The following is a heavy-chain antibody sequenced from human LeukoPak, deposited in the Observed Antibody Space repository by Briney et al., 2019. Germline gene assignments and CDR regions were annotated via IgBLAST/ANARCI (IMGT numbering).Heavy chain of an antibody. CDR1: GFTFSSYS. V-gene: IGHV3-21*05. CDR2: ISSSTIFI. J-gene: IGHJ4*02. Sequence: GGSLRLSCAASGFTFSSYSMNWVRQAPGKGLEWVSFISSSTIFIYYADSMKGRFTISRDNAKSLLYLQMNSLRAEDTALYYCAISRIELYEYDDYVGYWGQGTVVTVSS. D-gene: IGHD4-17*01. CDR3: AISRIELYEYDDYVGY.